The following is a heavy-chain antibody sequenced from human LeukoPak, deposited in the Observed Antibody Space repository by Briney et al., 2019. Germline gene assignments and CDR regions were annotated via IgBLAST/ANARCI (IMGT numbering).Heavy chain of an antibody. CDR2: ITYSGNT. J-gene: IGHJ6*02. CDR3: ARIAYDALDSYYYGMDV. V-gene: IGHV4-31*03. CDR1: GGSISSGPYY. D-gene: IGHD3-3*01. Sequence: SQTLSLTCTVSGGSISSGPYYWIWIRQHPGKGLEWIGYITYSGNTYYYPALNSRVTVSLDTSKTQFSLKLSSVTAADTAVYYCARIAYDALDSYYYGMDVWGQGTTFTVSS.